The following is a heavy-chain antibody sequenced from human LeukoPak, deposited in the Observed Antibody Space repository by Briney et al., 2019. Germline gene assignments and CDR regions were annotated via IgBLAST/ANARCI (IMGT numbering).Heavy chain of an antibody. CDR1: GGSFSGYY. CDR2: INHSGST. CDR3: ARGIVGGRYDAFDI. V-gene: IGHV4-34*01. Sequence: PETLSLTCAVYGGSFSGYYWSWIRQPPGKGLEWIGEINHSGSTKYNPSLKSRVTISVDTSKNQFSLKLSSVTAADTAVYYCARGIVGGRYDAFDIWGQGTMVTVSS. D-gene: IGHD3-10*01. J-gene: IGHJ3*02.